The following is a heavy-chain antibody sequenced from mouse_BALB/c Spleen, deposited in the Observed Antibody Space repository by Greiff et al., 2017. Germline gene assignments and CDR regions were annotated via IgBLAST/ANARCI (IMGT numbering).Heavy chain of an antibody. J-gene: IGHJ4*01. D-gene: IGHD3-2*02. CDR2: ISSGSSTI. CDR1: GFTFSSFG. CDR3: ARRGLRGYAMDY. V-gene: IGHV5-17*02. Sequence: EVKLVESGGGLVQPGGSRKLSCAASGFTFSSFGMHWVRQAPEKGLEWVAYISSGSSTIYYADTVKGRFTISRDNPKNTLFLQMTSLRSEDTARYYCARRGLRGYAMDYWGQGTSVTVSS.